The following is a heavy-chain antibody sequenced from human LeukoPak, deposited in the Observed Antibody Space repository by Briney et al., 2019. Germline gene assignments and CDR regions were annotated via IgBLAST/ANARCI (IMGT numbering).Heavy chain of an antibody. CDR1: RFTVITND. J-gene: IGHJ4*02. D-gene: IGHD1-14*01. CDR2: LYSDGNT. V-gene: IGHV3-53*01. Sequence: GGSLRLSCAASRFTVITNDMTWVRQAPGKGLEWVSVLYSDGNTKYADSVQGRFTISRDNSKSTLYLEMNSLSPDDTAVYYCARGVEPLAANTLAYWGQGTLVTVSS. CDR3: ARGVEPLAANTLAY.